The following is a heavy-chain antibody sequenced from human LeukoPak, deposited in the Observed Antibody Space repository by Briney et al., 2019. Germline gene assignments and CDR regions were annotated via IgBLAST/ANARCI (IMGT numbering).Heavy chain of an antibody. D-gene: IGHD6-6*01. Sequence: SETLSLTCAVYGGSFSGYYWSWIRQPPGKWLEWIGEINHSGSTNYNPSLKSRVTISVDTSKNQFSLKLSSVTAADTAVYYCARGSGSSGSFYYYYYMDVWGKGTTVTVSS. J-gene: IGHJ6*03. CDR2: INHSGST. CDR1: GGSFSGYY. V-gene: IGHV4-34*01. CDR3: ARGSGSSGSFYYYYYMDV.